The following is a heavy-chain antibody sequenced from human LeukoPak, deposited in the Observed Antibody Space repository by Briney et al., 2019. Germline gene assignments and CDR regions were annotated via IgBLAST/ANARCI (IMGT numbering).Heavy chain of an antibody. J-gene: IGHJ6*03. V-gene: IGHV1-2*02. D-gene: IGHD6-6*01. CDR3: ARASGSDSSVKSYYYMGV. Sequence: ASVKVSCTASGYTFNGYYIHWVRQAPGQGLERMGWINPNSGVTKYAQNFQGRVTMTRDTSISTAYMELSSLISDDTAVYYCARASGSDSSVKSYYYMGVWGTGTTVTVSS. CDR2: INPNSGVT. CDR1: GYTFNGYY.